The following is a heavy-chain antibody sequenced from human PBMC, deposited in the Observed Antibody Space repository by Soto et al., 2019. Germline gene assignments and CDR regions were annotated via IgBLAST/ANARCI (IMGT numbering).Heavy chain of an antibody. V-gene: IGHV1-69*02. CDR1: GGTFSSYT. J-gene: IGHJ4*02. CDR2: IIPILGIA. CDR3: SRTPPLGYCSGGSCYSDDY. D-gene: IGHD2-15*01. Sequence: QVQLVQSGAEVKKPGSSVKVSCKASGGTFSSYTISWVRQSPGQGLEWMGRIIPILGIANYAQKFQGRVTITADKSTSTAYMELSSLRSEDTAVYYCSRTPPLGYCSGGSCYSDDYCGQGTLVTVSS.